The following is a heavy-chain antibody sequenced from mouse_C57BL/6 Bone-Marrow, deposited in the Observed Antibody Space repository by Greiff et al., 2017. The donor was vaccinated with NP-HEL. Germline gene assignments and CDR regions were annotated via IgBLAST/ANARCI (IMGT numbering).Heavy chain of an antibody. Sequence: VQLKESGGGLVKPGGSLKLSCAASGFTFSSYSMSWVRQTPEKRLEWVATISDGGSYTYYPDNVKGRFTISRDNAKNNLYLQMSHLKSEDTAMYYCARGYTVDWGQGTLVTVSA. CDR1: GFTFSSYS. V-gene: IGHV5-4*01. CDR2: ISDGGSYT. J-gene: IGHJ3*01. D-gene: IGHD1-1*01. CDR3: ARGYTVD.